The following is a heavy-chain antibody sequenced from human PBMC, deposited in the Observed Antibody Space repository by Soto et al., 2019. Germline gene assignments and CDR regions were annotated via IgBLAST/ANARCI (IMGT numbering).Heavy chain of an antibody. J-gene: IGHJ6*02. CDR3: VGSGYHEGYYYYGMDV. Sequence: ESGGGVVQPGRSLRLSCAASGFTFSSYGMHWVRQAPGKGLEWVAVIWYDGSNKYYADSVKGRFTISRDNSKNTLYLQMNSLRAEDTAVYYCVGSGYHEGYYYYGMDVWGQGTTVTVSS. CDR2: IWYDGSNK. D-gene: IGHD5-12*01. CDR1: GFTFSSYG. V-gene: IGHV3-33*01.